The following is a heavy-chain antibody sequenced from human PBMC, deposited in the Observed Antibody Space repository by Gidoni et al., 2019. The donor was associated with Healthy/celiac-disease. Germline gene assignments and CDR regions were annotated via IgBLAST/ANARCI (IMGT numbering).Heavy chain of an antibody. V-gene: IGHV3-23*01. CDR2: ISVSGGST. Sequence: EVQLLEAGGGLVQPGGYLSLSCAASGFTFSSYAMSWVRQAPGKGLEWVSAISVSGGSTYYADSVKGRFTISRDNSKNTLYLQMNSLRAEDTAVYYCAKDRWDYDFWSGYSGAEYFQHWGQGTLVTVSS. CDR1: GFTFSSYA. J-gene: IGHJ1*01. CDR3: AKDRWDYDFWSGYSGAEYFQH. D-gene: IGHD3-3*01.